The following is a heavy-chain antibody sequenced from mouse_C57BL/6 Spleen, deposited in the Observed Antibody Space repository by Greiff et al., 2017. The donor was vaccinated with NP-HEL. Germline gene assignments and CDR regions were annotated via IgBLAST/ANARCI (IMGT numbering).Heavy chain of an antibody. V-gene: IGHV10-1*01. Sequence: EVKLMESGGGLVQPKGSLKLSCAASGFSFNTYAMNWVRQAPGKGLEWVARIRSKSNNYATYYADSVKDRFTISTDDSESMLYLQMNNLKTEDTAMYYCVRQGGFYYGSSEWYFDVWGTGTTVTVSS. CDR1: GFSFNTYA. D-gene: IGHD1-1*01. J-gene: IGHJ1*03. CDR3: VRQGGFYYGSSEWYFDV. CDR2: IRSKSNNYAT.